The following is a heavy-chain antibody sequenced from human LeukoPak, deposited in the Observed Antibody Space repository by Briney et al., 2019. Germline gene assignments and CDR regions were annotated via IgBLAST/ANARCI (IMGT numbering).Heavy chain of an antibody. D-gene: IGHD3-22*01. J-gene: IGHJ5*02. CDR3: ARSGDYYDSSGYSPKTLDNWFDP. CDR1: GFTFSSYA. Sequence: SGGSLRLSCAASGFTFSSYAMSWVRQAPGKGLERVSTISGSGGSGSTYYADSVKGRFTISRDNSKNTLYLQMNSLRVEDTAVYYCARSGDYYDSSGYSPKTLDNWFDPWGQGTLVTVSS. CDR2: ISGSGGSGST. V-gene: IGHV3-23*01.